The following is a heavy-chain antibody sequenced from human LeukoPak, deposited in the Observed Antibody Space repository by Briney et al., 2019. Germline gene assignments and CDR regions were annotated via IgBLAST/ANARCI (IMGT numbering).Heavy chain of an antibody. CDR3: ARDGDNGGYSSYYFDY. Sequence: PGGSLRLSCAASGFTFSRYNMNWVRQAPGKGLEWVSCISSRSSDKYYADSVKGRFTISRDNAMNSLYLQMNSLRAEDTAVYYCARDGDNGGYSSYYFDYWGQGTLVTVSS. CDR2: ISSRSSDK. V-gene: IGHV3-21*01. J-gene: IGHJ4*02. D-gene: IGHD3-22*01. CDR1: GFTFSRYN.